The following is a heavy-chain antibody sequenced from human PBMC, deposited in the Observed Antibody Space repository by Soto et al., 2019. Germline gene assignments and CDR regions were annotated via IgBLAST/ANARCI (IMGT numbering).Heavy chain of an antibody. CDR1: GFTVSSNY. D-gene: IGHD1-26*01. Sequence: PGESLKISCAASGFTVSSNYMSWVRQAPGRGLQWVSILYSGGYTHYTDSVKGRFTISRDNSKNTLYLQMNSLRLEDTAVYYCASGTVRAFLDYWGQGILVTVSS. J-gene: IGHJ4*02. CDR3: ASGTVRAFLDY. CDR2: LYSGGYT. V-gene: IGHV3-66*01.